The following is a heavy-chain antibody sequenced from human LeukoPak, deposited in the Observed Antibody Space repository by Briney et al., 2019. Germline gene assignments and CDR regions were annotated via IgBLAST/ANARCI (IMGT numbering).Heavy chain of an antibody. J-gene: IGHJ4*02. Sequence: KPSETLSLTCAVYGGSFSGYYWSWIRQPPGKGLEWIGEINHSGSTNYNPSLKSRVTISVDTSKNQFSLKLSSVTAADTAVYYCARHGCSGGSCYLYFDYWGQGTLVTVSS. CDR1: GGSFSGYY. V-gene: IGHV4-34*01. CDR2: INHSGST. CDR3: ARHGCSGGSCYLYFDY. D-gene: IGHD2-15*01.